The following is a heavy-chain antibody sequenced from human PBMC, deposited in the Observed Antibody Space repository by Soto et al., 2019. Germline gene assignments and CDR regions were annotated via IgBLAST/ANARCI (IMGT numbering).Heavy chain of an antibody. Sequence: GGSLRLSCDTSGFTFSNYVMTWVRQAPGRGLEWVSSISGSGDGRSYADSVKGRFTISRDNSEKTLYLQMNSLRAEDTAVYYCAKTHDYGLYYYYGMDVWGQGTTVTVSS. J-gene: IGHJ6*02. CDR2: ISGSGDGR. V-gene: IGHV3-23*01. D-gene: IGHD4-17*01. CDR3: AKTHDYGLYYYYGMDV. CDR1: GFTFSNYV.